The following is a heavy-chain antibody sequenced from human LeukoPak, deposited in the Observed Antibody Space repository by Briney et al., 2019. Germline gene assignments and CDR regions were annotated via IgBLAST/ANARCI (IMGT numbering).Heavy chain of an antibody. CDR3: ARGRGYNAFDY. D-gene: IGHD5-24*01. V-gene: IGHV4-34*01. CDR1: GGSFSGYY. Sequence: PSETLSLTCAVYGGSFSGYYWSWIRQPPGKGLEWIGEINHSGSTNYNPSLKSRVTISVDTSKNQFSLKLSSGTAADTAVYYCARGRGYNAFDYWGQGTLVTVSS. CDR2: INHSGST. J-gene: IGHJ4*02.